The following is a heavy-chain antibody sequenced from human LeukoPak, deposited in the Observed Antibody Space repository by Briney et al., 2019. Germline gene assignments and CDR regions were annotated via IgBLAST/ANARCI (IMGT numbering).Heavy chain of an antibody. CDR2: INQSGST. J-gene: IGHJ4*02. Sequence: PSETLSLTCAVYGGSFSGYYWSWIRQPPGKGLEWIGEINQSGSTNYNPSLKSRVTISVDTSKNQFSLKLSSVTAADTAVYYCARATSYYYYDSSGYNYWGQGTLVTVSS. V-gene: IGHV4-34*01. D-gene: IGHD3-22*01. CDR3: ARATSYYYYDSSGYNY. CDR1: GGSFSGYY.